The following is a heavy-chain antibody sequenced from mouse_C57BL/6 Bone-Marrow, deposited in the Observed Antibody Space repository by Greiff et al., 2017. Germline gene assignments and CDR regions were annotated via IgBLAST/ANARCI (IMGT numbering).Heavy chain of an antibody. CDR1: GYTFTSYW. D-gene: IGHD2-3*01. Sequence: VKLQQPGAELVRPGSSVKLSCKASGYTFTSYWMHWVKQRPIQGLEWIGNIDPSDSETHYNQKFKDKATLTVDKSSSTAYMQLSSLTSDDSAVYYCARPIYDGYYWYFDVWGTGTTVTVSS. V-gene: IGHV1-52*01. CDR2: IDPSDSET. J-gene: IGHJ1*03. CDR3: ARPIYDGYYWYFDV.